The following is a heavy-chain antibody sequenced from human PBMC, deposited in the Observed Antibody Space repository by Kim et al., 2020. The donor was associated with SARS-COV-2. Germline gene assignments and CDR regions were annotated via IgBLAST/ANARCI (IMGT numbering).Heavy chain of an antibody. Sequence: GGSLRLSCAASGFTFSSYWMHWVRQVPGKGLVWVSRVNSDGSWTTYADSVKGRFTISRDDAKNMLYLQMNSLRVEDTAVYYCVAARSYCGYWGQGTLVT. CDR3: VAARSYCGY. J-gene: IGHJ4*02. V-gene: IGHV3-74*01. D-gene: IGHD3-10*01. CDR1: GFTFSSYW. CDR2: VNSDGSWT.